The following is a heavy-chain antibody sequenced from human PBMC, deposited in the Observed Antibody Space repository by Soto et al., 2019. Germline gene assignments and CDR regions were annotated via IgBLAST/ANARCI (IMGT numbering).Heavy chain of an antibody. V-gene: IGHV3-64D*06. Sequence: GSVSPSCSASGFTFNTFALHWVLPTPRKGLEFVSAISSNGGNTYYADSVKGRFAISRDNSKNSLYLQMYSLRPEDTALYYCVKEGYMRSDWYGQFDCWGQGTLVTVSS. D-gene: IGHD6-19*01. CDR2: ISSNGGNT. CDR3: VKEGYMRSDWYGQFDC. J-gene: IGHJ4*02. CDR1: GFTFNTFA.